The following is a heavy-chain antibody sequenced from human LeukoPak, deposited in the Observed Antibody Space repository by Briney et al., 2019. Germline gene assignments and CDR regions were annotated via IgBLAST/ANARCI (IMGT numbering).Heavy chain of an antibody. D-gene: IGHD6-13*01. CDR2: ISSSSSYI. Sequence: GGSLRLSCAASGFTFSSYSMNWVRQAPGKGLEWVSSISSSSSYIYYADSVKGRFTISRDNAKNTMYLEMNSLRAEDTAVCYCARAPVRSWHPLGPKYYYYYMDVWGKGTTVTVSS. J-gene: IGHJ6*03. V-gene: IGHV3-21*01. CDR1: GFTFSSYS. CDR3: ARAPVRSWHPLGPKYYYYYMDV.